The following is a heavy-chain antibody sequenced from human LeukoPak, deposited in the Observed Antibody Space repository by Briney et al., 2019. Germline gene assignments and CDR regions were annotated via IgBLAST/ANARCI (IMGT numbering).Heavy chain of an antibody. Sequence: SETLSLTCTVSGGSISSYYWSWIRQPAGKGLEWIGRIYTSGSTNYNPSLKSRVTMSVDTSNNQFSLKLHSVTAADTAVYYCAGSLPAPKEFAYWGQGTLVTVSS. CDR2: IYTSGST. CDR3: AGSLPAPKEFAY. CDR1: GGSISSYY. V-gene: IGHV4-4*07. J-gene: IGHJ4*02.